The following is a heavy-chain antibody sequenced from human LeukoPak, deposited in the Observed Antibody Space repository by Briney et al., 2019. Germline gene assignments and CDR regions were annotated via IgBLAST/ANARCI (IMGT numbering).Heavy chain of an antibody. Sequence: GGSLRLSCAASGFTVSSNYMSWVRQAPGKGLEWVSVIYSGGSTYYADSVKGRFTISRDNSKNTLYLQMNSLRAEDTAVYYCARVLYDFWSGYQFYYYYYYMDVWGKGTTVTVSS. D-gene: IGHD3-3*01. V-gene: IGHV3-53*01. CDR2: IYSGGST. CDR3: ARVLYDFWSGYQFYYYYYYMDV. J-gene: IGHJ6*03. CDR1: GFTVSSNY.